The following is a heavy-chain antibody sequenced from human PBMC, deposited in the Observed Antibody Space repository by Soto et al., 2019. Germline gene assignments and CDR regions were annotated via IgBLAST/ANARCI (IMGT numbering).Heavy chain of an antibody. V-gene: IGHV3-53*01. CDR1: VFTVSSNY. J-gene: IGHJ4*02. D-gene: IGHD6-6*01. Sequence: PXGSLRLSCAASVFTVSSNYMSWVRQAPGKGLEWVSVIYSGGSTYYADSVKGRFTISRDNSKNTLYLQMNSLRAEDTAVYYCARVQTGYSSSSFDYWGQGTLVTVSS. CDR2: IYSGGST. CDR3: ARVQTGYSSSSFDY.